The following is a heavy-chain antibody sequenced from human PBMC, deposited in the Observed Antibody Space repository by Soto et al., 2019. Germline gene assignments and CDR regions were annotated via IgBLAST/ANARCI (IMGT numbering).Heavy chain of an antibody. CDR1: GVSISSYY. CDR2: IYYSGST. CDR3: AKGPNWNSPFH. V-gene: IGHV4-59*08. Sequence: SETLSLTCTVSGVSISSYYWIWIRQPPGKGLEWIGYIYYSGSTNYNPSLKSRVTISVDTSKNQFSLKLSSVTAADTAVYYCAKGPNWNSPFHWGQGTLVTVSS. J-gene: IGHJ4*02. D-gene: IGHD1-7*01.